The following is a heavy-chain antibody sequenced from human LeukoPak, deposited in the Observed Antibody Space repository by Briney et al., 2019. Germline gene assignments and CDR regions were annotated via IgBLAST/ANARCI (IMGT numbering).Heavy chain of an antibody. Sequence: ASVKVSCTASGYTFTGYYIHWVRQAPGQGLEWMGRINPSSGGANYAQKFQGRVTMTRDTSISTAYMELSSLKSDDTAVYYCARADSGDHWGQGTLVTVSS. J-gene: IGHJ5*02. CDR3: ARADSGDH. D-gene: IGHD1-26*01. CDR2: INPSSGGA. V-gene: IGHV1-2*06. CDR1: GYTFTGYY.